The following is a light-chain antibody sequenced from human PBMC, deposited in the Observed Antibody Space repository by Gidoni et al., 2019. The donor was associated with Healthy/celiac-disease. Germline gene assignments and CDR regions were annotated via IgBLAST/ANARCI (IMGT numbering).Light chain of an antibody. CDR1: QSVLYSSNNKNY. CDR3: QQYYSTLYT. V-gene: IGKV4-1*01. J-gene: IGKJ2*01. Sequence: DILLTQSPDPLAVSLGARATINCKSSQSVLYSSNNKNYLAWYQQKPGQPPKLLIYWASTRESGVPDRFSGSGSGTDFTLTISSLQAEDVAVYYCQQYYSTLYTFGQGTKLEIK. CDR2: WAS.